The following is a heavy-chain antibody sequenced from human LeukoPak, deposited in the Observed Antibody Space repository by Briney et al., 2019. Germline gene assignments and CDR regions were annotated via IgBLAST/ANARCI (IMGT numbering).Heavy chain of an antibody. CDR3: ARLSSTLYYSMDV. V-gene: IGHV4-59*08. Sequence: SETLSLTCAVSGGSISSYYWTWIRQPQGKGLEWVGYIQNSAIYRAKIKSSPSLQSRVSLSIDTSKNQVSLTVNSVTAADTAVYYCARLSSTLYYSMDVWGPGTAVTVSS. D-gene: IGHD6-6*01. CDR1: GGSISSYY. J-gene: IGHJ6*02. CDR2: IQNSAIYRAKI.